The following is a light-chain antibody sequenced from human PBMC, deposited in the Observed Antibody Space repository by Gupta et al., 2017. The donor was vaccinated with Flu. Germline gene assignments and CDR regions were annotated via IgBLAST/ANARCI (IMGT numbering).Light chain of an antibody. V-gene: IGKV2-30*02. Sequence: VTLGQPASISCRSSQSLVHSDGNTYLNWFLQRPGQSPRRLIYKGSNRDSGVPDRFSGSGSGTDFTLKISRGEAEDVGVYYCRQGEHCPPTFGHGTKVDIK. J-gene: IGKJ3*01. CDR3: RQGEHCPPT. CDR1: QSLVHSDGNTY. CDR2: KGS.